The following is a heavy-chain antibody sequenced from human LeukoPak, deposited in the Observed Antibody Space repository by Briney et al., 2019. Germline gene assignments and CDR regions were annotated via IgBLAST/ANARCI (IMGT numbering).Heavy chain of an antibody. Sequence: GGSLRLSCAASGFTFSSYAISWVRQAPGKGLEWVSAVSGRGDSTYYADSVKGRFTITRDNTRNSLFLQMYSLRAEDTAVYFCAREDGYCSGGNCYSYFDSWGQGTLVTVSS. CDR1: GFTFSSYA. J-gene: IGHJ4*02. D-gene: IGHD2-15*01. CDR3: AREDGYCSGGNCYSYFDS. CDR2: VSGRGDST. V-gene: IGHV3-23*01.